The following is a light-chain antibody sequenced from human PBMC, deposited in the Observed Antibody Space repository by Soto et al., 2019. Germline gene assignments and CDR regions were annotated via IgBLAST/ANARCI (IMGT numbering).Light chain of an antibody. V-gene: IGKV1-5*01. CDR3: QQYNSYPWT. Sequence: DIQITQSPSTLSASVGYRFTITCRASQSISSWLAWYQQKPGKAPKLLIYDASSLESGVPSRFSGSGSGTEFTLTISSLQPDDFATYYCQQYNSYPWTFGQGTKGDI. CDR1: QSISSW. J-gene: IGKJ1*01. CDR2: DAS.